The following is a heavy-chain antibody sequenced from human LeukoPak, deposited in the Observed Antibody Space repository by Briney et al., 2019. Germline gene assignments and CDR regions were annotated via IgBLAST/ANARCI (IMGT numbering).Heavy chain of an antibody. D-gene: IGHD2-2*03. V-gene: IGHV4-59*01. Sequence: PSETLSLTCTVSGGSISSYYWSWIRQPPGKGLEWIGYIYYSGSTNYNPSLKSRVTISVDTSKNQFSLKLRSVTAADTAVYYCARLNVDIWFDPWGQGTLVTVSS. J-gene: IGHJ5*02. CDR2: IYYSGST. CDR1: GGSISSYY. CDR3: ARLNVDIWFDP.